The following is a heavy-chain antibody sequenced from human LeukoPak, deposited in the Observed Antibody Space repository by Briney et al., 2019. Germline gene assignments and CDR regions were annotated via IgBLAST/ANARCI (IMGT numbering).Heavy chain of an antibody. CDR3: ARGRYYLDS. J-gene: IGHJ4*02. D-gene: IGHD4-17*01. CDR1: GFTFSTYW. CDR2: FNSDGRST. V-gene: IGHV3-74*01. Sequence: GGSLRLSCAGSGFTFSTYWMHWVRQAPGKGLVWVSRFNSDGRSTYYADSVKGRFTISRDNAKNTLHLQMNSLRAEDTAVYYCARGRYYLDSWGQGSLVTVSS.